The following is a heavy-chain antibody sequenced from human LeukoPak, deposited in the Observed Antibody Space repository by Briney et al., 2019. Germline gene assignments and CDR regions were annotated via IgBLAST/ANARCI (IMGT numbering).Heavy chain of an antibody. Sequence: GASVKVPCKASGYTFTSYGISWVRQAPGQGLEWMGWISAYNGNTNYAQKLQGRVTMTTDTSTSTAYMELRSLRSDDTAVYYCARVPSSGGSGSFDYWGQGTLVTVSS. V-gene: IGHV1-18*01. J-gene: IGHJ4*02. D-gene: IGHD3-10*01. CDR1: GYTFTSYG. CDR2: ISAYNGNT. CDR3: ARVPSSGGSGSFDY.